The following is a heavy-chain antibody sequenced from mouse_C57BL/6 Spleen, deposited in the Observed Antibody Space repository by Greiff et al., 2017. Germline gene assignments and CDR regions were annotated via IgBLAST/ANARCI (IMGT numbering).Heavy chain of an antibody. J-gene: IGHJ2*01. Sequence: PEVQLQQPGASVKLSCKASGYTFTSSWMPWVKQRPGQGLEWIGEIDPSDSYTNYNQKFKGKATLTVDTSSSTAYMQLSSLTSEDSAVYYCARSNYGFDYWGQGTTLTVSS. CDR3: ARSNYGFDY. CDR2: IDPSDSYT. D-gene: IGHD1-1*01. CDR1: GYTFTSSW. V-gene: IGHV1-50*01.